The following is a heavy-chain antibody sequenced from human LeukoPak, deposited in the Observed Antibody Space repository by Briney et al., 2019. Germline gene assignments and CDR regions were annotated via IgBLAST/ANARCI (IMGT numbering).Heavy chain of an antibody. D-gene: IGHD3-16*01. CDR1: GYSFISYW. CDR2: IYPGDSDT. J-gene: IGHJ4*02. CDR3: AVKPGYTGSWGTFDS. V-gene: IGHV5-51*01. Sequence: GESLKISCKASGYSFISYWIGWVRQKPGKGLEWMGSIYPGDSDTRYSPSLQGQVTISADESIRTAYVQWSSLKASDTAMYYCAVKPGYTGSWGTFDSWGQGTLVTVSS.